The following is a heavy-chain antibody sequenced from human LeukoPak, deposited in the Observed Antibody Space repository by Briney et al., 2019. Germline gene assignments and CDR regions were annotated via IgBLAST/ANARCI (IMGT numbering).Heavy chain of an antibody. Sequence: GGSLRLSCAASGFTFSSYAMHWVRQAPGKGLEYVSAISSNGGSTYYANSVKGRFTISRGNSKNTLYLQMGSLRAEDVAVYYCARGAAAGTRGGYYFDYWGQGTLVTVSS. D-gene: IGHD6-13*01. J-gene: IGHJ4*02. CDR3: ARGAAAGTRGGYYFDY. V-gene: IGHV3-64*01. CDR1: GFTFSSYA. CDR2: ISSNGGST.